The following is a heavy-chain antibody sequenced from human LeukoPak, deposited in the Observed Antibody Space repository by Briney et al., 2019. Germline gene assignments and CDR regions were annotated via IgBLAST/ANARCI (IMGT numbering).Heavy chain of an antibody. D-gene: IGHD6-19*01. CDR2: ISASGGST. V-gene: IGHV3-23*01. J-gene: IGHJ4*02. Sequence: GGSLRLSCAASGCTFSSSAMSWVRQVPGKGLEWVSGISASGGSTSYADSVGGRFTISRDNSKNTLYLQMNSLRAEDTAVYYCAKEQQWSNFDYWGQGTLVTVSS. CDR1: GCTFSSSA. CDR3: AKEQQWSNFDY.